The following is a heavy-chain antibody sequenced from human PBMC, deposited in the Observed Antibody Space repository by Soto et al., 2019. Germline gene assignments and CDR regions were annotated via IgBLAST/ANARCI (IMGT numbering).Heavy chain of an antibody. V-gene: IGHV4-34*01. Sequence: SEPVSLTCAADGASFSGDSGTRIRQPPGKGLEWIGQINHSGSANYNPSLKSRVTISVGTSKNQFSLDLSSMTAADTAVYYCARGLFSEDYYSGGWYYFESWGQGTLVTVS. CDR3: ARGLFSEDYYSGGWYYFES. J-gene: IGHJ4*02. CDR2: INHSGSA. CDR1: GASFSGDS. D-gene: IGHD3-10*01.